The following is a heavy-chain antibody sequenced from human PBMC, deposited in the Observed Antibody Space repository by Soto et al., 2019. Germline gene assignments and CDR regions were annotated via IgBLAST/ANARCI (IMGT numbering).Heavy chain of an antibody. CDR3: ARWFPVLRFLEWLPLDY. V-gene: IGHV1-18*01. Sequence: ASVNVSCKSSGYTFTSYCISWVRQAPGQGLECMGWISAYNGNTNYAQKLQGRVTMTTDTSTSTAYMELRSLRSDDTAVYYCARWFPVLRFLEWLPLDYWGQGTLVTV. CDR2: ISAYNGNT. D-gene: IGHD3-3*01. J-gene: IGHJ4*02. CDR1: GYTFTSYC.